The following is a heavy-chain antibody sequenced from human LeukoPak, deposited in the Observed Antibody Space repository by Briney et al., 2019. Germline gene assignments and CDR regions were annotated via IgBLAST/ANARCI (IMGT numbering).Heavy chain of an antibody. CDR2: IYYSGST. D-gene: IGHD3-22*01. V-gene: IGHV4-59*01. CDR3: ARDQGRYGSGYYYGSFDY. Sequence: SETLSLTCTVSGGSISSYYWSWIRQPPGKGLEWIGYIYYSGSTNYNPSLKSRVTISVDTSKNQFSLKLSSVTAADTAVYYCARDQGRYGSGYYYGSFDYWGQGTLVTVSS. CDR1: GGSISSYY. J-gene: IGHJ4*02.